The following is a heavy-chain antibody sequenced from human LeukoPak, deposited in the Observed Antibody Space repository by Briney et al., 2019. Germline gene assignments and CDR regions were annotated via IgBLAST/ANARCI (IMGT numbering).Heavy chain of an antibody. CDR3: ARGGLASYYDSSGYTGG. Sequence: GGSLRLSCAASGFTFSSYSMNWVRQAPGKGLEWVSYISSSSTTIYYADSVKGRFTISRDNAENSLYLQMNGLRDEDTAVYYCARGGLASYYDSSGYTGGWGQGTLVTVSS. CDR1: GFTFSSYS. D-gene: IGHD3-22*01. V-gene: IGHV3-48*02. J-gene: IGHJ4*02. CDR2: ISSSSTTI.